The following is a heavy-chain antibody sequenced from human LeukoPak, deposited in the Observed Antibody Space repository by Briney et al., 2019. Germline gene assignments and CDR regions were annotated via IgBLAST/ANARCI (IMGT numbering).Heavy chain of an antibody. CDR2: IYHSGST. V-gene: IGHV4-59*01. J-gene: IGHJ4*02. D-gene: IGHD3-10*01. CDR3: AREANYYGSGSYFEGTFDY. CDR1: GGSISSYY. Sequence: SETLSLTCTFSGGSISSYYWSWIRQPPGKGLEYIGYIYHSGSTNYNPSLKSRVTISVDTSKNEFSLKLTSVTAADTAVYYCAREANYYGSGSYFEGTFDYWGQGSLVTVSS.